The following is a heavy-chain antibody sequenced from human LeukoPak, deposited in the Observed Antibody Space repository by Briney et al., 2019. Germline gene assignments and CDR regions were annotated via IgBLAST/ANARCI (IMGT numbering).Heavy chain of an antibody. Sequence: SETLPLTCTVSGGSISSGGYYWSWIRQPPGKGLEWIGYMYYSGSTYYNPSLKSRVTISVDTSKNQFSLKLSSVTAAGTAVYYCARVAMTWGIDYWGQGTLVTVSS. CDR2: MYYSGST. CDR3: ARVAMTWGIDY. V-gene: IGHV4-30-4*01. J-gene: IGHJ4*02. D-gene: IGHD5-18*01. CDR1: GGSISSGGYY.